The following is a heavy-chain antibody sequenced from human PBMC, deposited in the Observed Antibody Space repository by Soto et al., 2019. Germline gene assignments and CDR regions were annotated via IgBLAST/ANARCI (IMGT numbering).Heavy chain of an antibody. CDR3: ARVDYGDYGWYFDL. V-gene: IGHV3-33*01. CDR2: IWYDGSNK. CDR1: GFTFSSYG. Sequence: GGSLRLSCAASGFTFSSYGMHWVRQAPGKGLEWVAVIWYDGSNKYYADSVKGRFTISRDNSKDILYLQVNSLRAEDTAVYYCARVDYGDYGWYFDLWGRGTLVTVSS. D-gene: IGHD4-17*01. J-gene: IGHJ2*01.